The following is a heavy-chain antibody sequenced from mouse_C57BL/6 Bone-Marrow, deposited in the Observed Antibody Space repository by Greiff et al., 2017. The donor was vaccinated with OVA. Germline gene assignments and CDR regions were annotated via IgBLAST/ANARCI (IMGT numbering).Heavy chain of an antibody. V-gene: IGHV1-39*01. Sequence: VQLQQSGPELVKPGASVKISCKASGYSFTDYNMNWVKQSNGKSLEWIGVINPNYGTTSYNQQFKGTATLTVDPSSSTAYMQRNSMTSEDAADDYSARYDYDDWYFDVWGTGTTVTVSA. CDR1: GYSFTDYN. CDR2: INPNYGTT. J-gene: IGHJ1*03. CDR3: ARYDYDDWYFDV. D-gene: IGHD2-4*01.